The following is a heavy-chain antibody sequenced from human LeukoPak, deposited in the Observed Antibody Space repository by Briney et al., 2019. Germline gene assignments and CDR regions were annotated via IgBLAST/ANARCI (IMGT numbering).Heavy chain of an antibody. CDR2: IYYSGST. V-gene: IGHV4-59*01. CDR1: GGSISTYY. J-gene: IGHJ4*02. CDR3: ARSGSYHNNFDY. Sequence: SETLSLTCTVSGGSISTYYWSWIRQPPGKGLEWIGYIYYSGSTNYNPSLKSRVTISVDTSKSQFSLKLNSVTAADTALYYCARSGSYHNNFDYWGQGTLVTVSS. D-gene: IGHD1-26*01.